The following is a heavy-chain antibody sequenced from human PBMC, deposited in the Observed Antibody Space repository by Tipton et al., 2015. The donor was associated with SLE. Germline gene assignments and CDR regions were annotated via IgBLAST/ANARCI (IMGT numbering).Heavy chain of an antibody. Sequence: GSLRLSCAASGFTFSSYSMNWVRQAPGKGLEWVSSISRSSSYIYYADSVKGRFTISRDNAKNSLYLQMNSLRAEDTAVYYCAREGNYYDSSGYWGFDSWGQGTLVTVSS. D-gene: IGHD3-22*01. CDR1: GFTFSSYS. CDR2: ISRSSSYI. V-gene: IGHV3-21*03. J-gene: IGHJ4*02. CDR3: AREGNYYDSSGYWGFDS.